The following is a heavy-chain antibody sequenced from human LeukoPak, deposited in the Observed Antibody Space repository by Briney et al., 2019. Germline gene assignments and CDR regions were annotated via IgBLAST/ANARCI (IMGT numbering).Heavy chain of an antibody. D-gene: IGHD5-18*01. CDR1: GFTFSDYY. CDR3: ARVAAADTAMMNFDH. CDR2: ISNSGSII. Sequence: PGGSLRLSCAASGFTFSDYYMFWIRQAPGKGLEWVSYISNSGSIIYYADSVKGRFTVSRDNAKDSLYLQMNSLRAEDTAVYYCARVAAADTAMMNFDHWGQGTLVTVSS. J-gene: IGHJ4*02. V-gene: IGHV3-11*01.